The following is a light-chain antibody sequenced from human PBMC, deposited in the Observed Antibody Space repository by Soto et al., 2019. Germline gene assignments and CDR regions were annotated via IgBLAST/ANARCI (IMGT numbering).Light chain of an antibody. CDR2: AAS. CDR3: QQGYTTPLT. Sequence: DIQMTQSPSSLSASVGDTVTITCRESQSIRGYLNWYQQKQGKAPKIXIYAASSLQSGVPSRFSGSGAGPDCTRTISSLQPEDVDTYYCQQGYTTPLTFGQGTKVDIK. CDR1: QSIRGY. J-gene: IGKJ1*01. V-gene: IGKV1-39*01.